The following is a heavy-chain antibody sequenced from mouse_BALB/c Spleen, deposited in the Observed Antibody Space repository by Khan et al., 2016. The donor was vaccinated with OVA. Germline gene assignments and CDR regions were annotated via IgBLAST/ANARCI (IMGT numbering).Heavy chain of an antibody. CDR3: VRDWAYRRNDGWFAY. V-gene: IGHV1-4*01. CDR1: GYTFTSYT. J-gene: IGHJ3*01. D-gene: IGHD2-14*01. CDR2: INPNNGYT. Sequence: QVQLQQSGAELARPGASVKMSCKASGYTFTSYTIHWIKQRPGQGLEWFGYINPNNGYTNYNQKFKDKATLTTDKSSTTAYMQLSSLTSDDSADYNCVRDWAYRRNDGWFAYWGQGTLVTVSA.